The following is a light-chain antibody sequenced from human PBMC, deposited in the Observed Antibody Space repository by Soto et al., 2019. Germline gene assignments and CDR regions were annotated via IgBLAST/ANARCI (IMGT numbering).Light chain of an antibody. Sequence: QSVLTQPPSASGSPGQSVTISCTGTSNDVGGYDSVSWYQQHPGKAPKLMIYEVSKRPSGVPDRFSGSKSGNTASLTVSGLQAEDEADYYCSSYAGSNNPYVFGTGTKLTVL. V-gene: IGLV2-8*01. CDR2: EVS. CDR3: SSYAGSNNPYV. J-gene: IGLJ1*01. CDR1: SNDVGGYDS.